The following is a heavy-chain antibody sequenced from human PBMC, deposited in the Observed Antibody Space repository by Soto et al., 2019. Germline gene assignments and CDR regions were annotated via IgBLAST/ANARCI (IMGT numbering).Heavy chain of an antibody. CDR3: ARGGWLLLPPTCMDV. CDR1: GYTFTGYY. J-gene: IGHJ6*02. D-gene: IGHD2-15*01. CDR2: INPNSGGT. Sequence: GASVKVSCKASGYTFTGYYMHWVRQAPGQGLEWMGWINPNSGGTNYAQKFQGWVTMTRDTSISTAYMELSRLRSDDTAVYYCARGGWLLLPPTCMDVWGQGTTVTVSS. V-gene: IGHV1-2*04.